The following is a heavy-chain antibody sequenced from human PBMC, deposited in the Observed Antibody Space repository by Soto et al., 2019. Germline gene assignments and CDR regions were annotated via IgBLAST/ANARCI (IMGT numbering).Heavy chain of an antibody. CDR3: ARGCGGDCSFPNGYFDL. D-gene: IGHD2-21*01. V-gene: IGHV3-7*04. J-gene: IGHJ2*01. CDR1: GFTFSSYW. CDR2: IKQDGSEK. Sequence: GGSLRLSCAASGFTFSSYWMSWVRQAPGKGLEWVANIKQDGSEKYYVDSVKGRFTISRDNAKNSLYLQMNSLRAEDTAVYYCARGCGGDCSFPNGYFDLWGRGTLVTVSS.